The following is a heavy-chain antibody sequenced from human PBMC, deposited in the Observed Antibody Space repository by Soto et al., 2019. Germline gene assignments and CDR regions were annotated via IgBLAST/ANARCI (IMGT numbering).Heavy chain of an antibody. J-gene: IGHJ5*02. V-gene: IGHV3-23*01. CDR1: GFTFSSYA. D-gene: IGHD6-13*01. CDR3: AKDSLEAAVMRGPSWFDP. Sequence: GGSLRLSCAASGFTFSSYAMRWVRQAPGKGLEWVSAISGDGSNTYYADSVKGRFTISRDNSKNTLYLQMNSLRAEDTAVYYCAKDSLEAAVMRGPSWFDPWGQGTLVTVSS. CDR2: ISGDGSNT.